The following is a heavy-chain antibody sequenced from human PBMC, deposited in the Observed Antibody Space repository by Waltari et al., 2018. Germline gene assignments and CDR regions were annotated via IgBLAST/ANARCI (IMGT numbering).Heavy chain of an antibody. J-gene: IGHJ4*02. CDR1: GGSISSSSYY. CDR3: ARRRDGDYNY. D-gene: IGHD4-17*01. CDR2: IYYSGST. V-gene: IGHV4-39*07. Sequence: QLQLQESGPGLVKPSETLSLTCTVSGGSISSSSYYWGWIRQPPGKGLEWIGSIYYSGSTYYTPSLKRRVTISVDTSKNQFSLKLSSVTAADTAVYYCARRRDGDYNYWGQGTLVTVSS.